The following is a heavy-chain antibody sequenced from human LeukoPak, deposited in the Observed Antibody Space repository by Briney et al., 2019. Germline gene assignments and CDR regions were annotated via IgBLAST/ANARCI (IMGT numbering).Heavy chain of an antibody. Sequence: ASVKVSCKASGSTFTSYGISWVRQAPGQGLEWMGWISAYNGNTNYAQKLQGRVTMTTDTSTSTAYMELSSLRSDDTAVYYCARGGHSGSFYYYYMDVWGKGTTVTVSS. V-gene: IGHV1-18*01. J-gene: IGHJ6*03. CDR3: ARGGHSGSFYYYYMDV. CDR2: ISAYNGNT. D-gene: IGHD1-26*01. CDR1: GSTFTSYG.